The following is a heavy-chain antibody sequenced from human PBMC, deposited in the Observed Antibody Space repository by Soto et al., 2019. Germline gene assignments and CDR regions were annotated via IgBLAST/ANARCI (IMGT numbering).Heavy chain of an antibody. Sequence: QVQLVESGGGVVQPGRSLRLSCVASGFNLRSYGMHWFRQAPGKGPEWVAVIWYDGSNEKYADSVKGRFTISRDDSRNKLYLQMNSLRAEDTAVYYCARVYANWEWELPGFWGQGTRVTVSS. CDR3: ARVYANWEWELPGF. CDR1: GFNLRSYG. J-gene: IGHJ4*02. CDR2: IWYDGSNE. V-gene: IGHV3-33*01. D-gene: IGHD7-27*01.